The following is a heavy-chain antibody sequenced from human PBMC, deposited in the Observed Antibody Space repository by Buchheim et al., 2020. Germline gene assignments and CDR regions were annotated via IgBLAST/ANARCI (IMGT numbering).Heavy chain of an antibody. CDR1: GYTFTSYY. D-gene: IGHD4-17*01. Sequence: QVQLVQSGAEVKKPGASVKVSCKASGYTFTSYYLHWVRQAPGQGPEWMGIINPSGGSTNYAQKFQDRFTMTRDTPPITVSVELSSLKSDETAIYYCASDRHYGDFDLGGYCCYMDVWGEGTT. CDR3: ASDRHYGDFDLGGYCCYMDV. CDR2: INPSGGST. J-gene: IGHJ6*03. V-gene: IGHV1-46*01.